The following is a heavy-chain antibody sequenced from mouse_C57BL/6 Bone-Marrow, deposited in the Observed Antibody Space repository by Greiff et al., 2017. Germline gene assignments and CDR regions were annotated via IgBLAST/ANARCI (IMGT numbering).Heavy chain of an antibody. V-gene: IGHV1-81*01. CDR3: ARSDGYSWYFDV. CDR1: GYTFTSYG. Sequence: QVHVKQSGAELARPGASVKLSCKASGYTFTSYGISWVKQRTGQGLEWIGEIYPRSGNTYYNEKFKGKATLTADKSSSTAYMELRSLTSEDSAVYFCARSDGYSWYFDVWGTGTTVTVSS. CDR2: IYPRSGNT. D-gene: IGHD2-3*01. J-gene: IGHJ1*03.